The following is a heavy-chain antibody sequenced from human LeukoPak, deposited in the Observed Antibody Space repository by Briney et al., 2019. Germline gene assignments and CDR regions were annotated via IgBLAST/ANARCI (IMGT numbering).Heavy chain of an antibody. V-gene: IGHV3-21*01. CDR1: GFTFSTYY. CDR3: ASGFSSSPYFDY. Sequence: PGGSLRLSCAASGFTFSTYYMNWVRQAPGKGLEGVSFITGSSSYIYYTDSGKGRFTISRDNAKNSLFLQMNRLRDEDTAVYYCASGFSSSPYFDYWGQGTLVTVSS. D-gene: IGHD6-6*01. CDR2: ITGSSSYI. J-gene: IGHJ4*02.